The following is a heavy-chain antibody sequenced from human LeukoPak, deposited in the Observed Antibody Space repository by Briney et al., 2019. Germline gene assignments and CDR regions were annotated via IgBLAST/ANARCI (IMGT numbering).Heavy chain of an antibody. V-gene: IGHV4-59*08. Sequence: PSETLSLTCTVSGGSISSYYWSWIRQPPGKGLEWIGYIYYNGVTNYNPSLKSRVTISVDTSKNQFSLKMSSVTAADTAVYYCARRSPDSSGYYSVDYWGQGTLVTVSS. J-gene: IGHJ4*02. CDR2: IYYNGVT. CDR1: GGSISSYY. D-gene: IGHD3-22*01. CDR3: ARRSPDSSGYYSVDY.